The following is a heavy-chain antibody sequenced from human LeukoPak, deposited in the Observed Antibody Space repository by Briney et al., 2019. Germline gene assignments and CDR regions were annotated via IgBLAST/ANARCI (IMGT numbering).Heavy chain of an antibody. CDR3: ARDRPAA. J-gene: IGHJ4*02. D-gene: IGHD2-2*01. CDR1: GGSISSSSYY. V-gene: IGHV4-39*07. CDR2: IYYSGST. Sequence: SETLSLTCTVSGGSISSSSYYWGWIRQPPGKGLEWIGSIYYSGSTYYNPSLKSRVTISVDTSKNQFSLKLSSVTAADTAVYYCARDRPAAWGQGTLVTVSS.